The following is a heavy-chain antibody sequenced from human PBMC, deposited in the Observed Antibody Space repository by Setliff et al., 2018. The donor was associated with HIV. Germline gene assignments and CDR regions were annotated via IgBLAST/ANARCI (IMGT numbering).Heavy chain of an antibody. CDR1: GGSISGYY. CDR3: SRGTFGGVIAQYYFDY. Sequence: SETLSLTCTVSGGSISGYYWSWIRQPPGKGLECIGYIYYSGSTNYNPSLRSRVTISVDTSQKQFSLKLNSVTAADTAVYYCSRGTFGGVIAQYYFDYWGQGTLVTVSS. V-gene: IGHV4-59*01. J-gene: IGHJ4*02. D-gene: IGHD3-16*02. CDR2: IYYSGST.